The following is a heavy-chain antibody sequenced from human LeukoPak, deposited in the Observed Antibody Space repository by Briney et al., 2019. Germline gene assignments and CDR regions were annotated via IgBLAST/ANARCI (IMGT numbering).Heavy chain of an antibody. CDR2: MYYSGST. D-gene: IGHD2-2*01. V-gene: IGHV4-39*01. J-gene: IGHJ5*02. Sequence: SETLSLTCTVSGGSICSSGYYWGWIRQTPGKGLEWIGNMYYSGSTYYNPSLKSRVTISVDTSKNQFSLKLSSVTAADTAVYYCAKYCSSTSCRAQNRDWFDPWGQGTLVIVSS. CDR1: GGSICSSGYY. CDR3: AKYCSSTSCRAQNRDWFDP.